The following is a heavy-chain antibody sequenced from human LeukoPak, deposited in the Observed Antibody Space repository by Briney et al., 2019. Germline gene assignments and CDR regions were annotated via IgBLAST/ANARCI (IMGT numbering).Heavy chain of an antibody. V-gene: IGHV3-23*01. CDR1: GFTFSRYG. Sequence: GGSLRLSCAASGFTFSRYGMHWVRQAPGKGLEWVSAISGSGGSTYYADSVKGRFTISRDNSKNTLYLQMNSLRAEDTAVYYCAKDARYCSSTSCYLGAFDIWGQGTMVTVSS. D-gene: IGHD2-2*01. CDR2: ISGSGGST. CDR3: AKDARYCSSTSCYLGAFDI. J-gene: IGHJ3*02.